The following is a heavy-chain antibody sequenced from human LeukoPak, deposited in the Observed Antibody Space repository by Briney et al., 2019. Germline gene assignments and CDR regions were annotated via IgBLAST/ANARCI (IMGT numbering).Heavy chain of an antibody. CDR3: AKASWVSNGDAVL. J-gene: IGHJ4*02. CDR2: LRGDGST. D-gene: IGHD1-1*01. V-gene: IGHV3-23*01. CDR1: GFTFSTYA. Sequence: GGSLRLSCAASGFTFSTYAMSWVRQAPARGLEWVSSLRGDGSTFYADSVKGRFTLSRDESRNTVYFQLNSLRVEDTAVYYCAKASWVSNGDAVLWGQGTLVTVFS.